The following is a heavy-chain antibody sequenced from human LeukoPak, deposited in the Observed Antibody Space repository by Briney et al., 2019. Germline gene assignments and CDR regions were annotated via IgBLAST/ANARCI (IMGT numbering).Heavy chain of an antibody. CDR1: GYTFTNYG. D-gene: IGHD3-22*01. J-gene: IGHJ4*02. V-gene: IGHV1-18*01. CDR2: ISAYNSNT. Sequence: ASVKVSCKASGYTFTNYGITWVRQVPGQGLEWMGWISAYNSNTNYAQKFQGRVTMTTDTSTSTAYMELRSLRSDDTAVYYCARGHYYYDSSGYYPLEYWGQGTLVTVSS. CDR3: ARGHYYYDSSGYYPLEY.